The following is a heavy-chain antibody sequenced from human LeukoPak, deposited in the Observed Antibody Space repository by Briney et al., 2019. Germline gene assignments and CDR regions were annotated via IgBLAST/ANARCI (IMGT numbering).Heavy chain of an antibody. Sequence: ASVKVSCKASGYTFTSYYMHWVRQAPGQGLEWVGIINPSGGSTSYAQKFQGRVTMTRDTSTSTVYMELSSLRSEDTAVYYCAREVDCGGDCYSFDYWGQGTLVTVSS. CDR1: GYTFTSYY. D-gene: IGHD2-21*02. CDR3: AREVDCGGDCYSFDY. V-gene: IGHV1-46*01. CDR2: INPSGGST. J-gene: IGHJ4*02.